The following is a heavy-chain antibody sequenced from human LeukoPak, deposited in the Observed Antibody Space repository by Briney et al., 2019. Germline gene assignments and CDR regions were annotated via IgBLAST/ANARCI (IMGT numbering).Heavy chain of an antibody. V-gene: IGHV4-61*05. Sequence: SETLSLTCTVSGGSISSSSYYWGWIRQPPGKGLEWIGYIYYSGSTNYNPSLKSRVTISVDTSKNQFSLKLSSVTAADTAVYYCARGQDIVVVPAATGYYFDYWGQGTLVTVSS. CDR2: IYYSGST. J-gene: IGHJ4*02. CDR3: ARGQDIVVVPAATGYYFDY. CDR1: GGSISSSSYY. D-gene: IGHD2-2*01.